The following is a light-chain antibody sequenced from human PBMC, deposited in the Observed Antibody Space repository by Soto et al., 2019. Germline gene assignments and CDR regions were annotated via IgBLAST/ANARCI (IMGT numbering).Light chain of an antibody. V-gene: IGLV2-11*01. Sequence: SVLTQPRSVSGSPGQSVTISCTGTSSDVGGYNYVSWYQQHPGKAPKLLIYDDSKRPSGVPDRFSGSKSGNSASLAITGLQAEDEADYYCQSYDISLSGSVFGTGTKVTVL. CDR1: SSDVGGYNY. CDR3: QSYDISLSGSV. J-gene: IGLJ1*01. CDR2: DDS.